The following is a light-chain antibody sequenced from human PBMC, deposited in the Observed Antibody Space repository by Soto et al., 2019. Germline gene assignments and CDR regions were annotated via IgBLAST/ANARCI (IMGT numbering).Light chain of an antibody. CDR3: SSYAGSTPYV. CDR1: SSDVGGSNY. Sequence: QSVLTQPPSASGSPGQSVTISCTGTSSDVGGSNYVSWYQQHPDKAPKLMIYEVSKRPSGVPDRFSGSKSGNTASLTVSGLQAEEEADYYCSSYAGSTPYVFGTGTKVTVL. CDR2: EVS. J-gene: IGLJ1*01. V-gene: IGLV2-8*01.